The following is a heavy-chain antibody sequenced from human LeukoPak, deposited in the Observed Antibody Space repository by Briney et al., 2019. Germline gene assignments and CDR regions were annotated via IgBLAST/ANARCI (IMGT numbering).Heavy chain of an antibody. CDR2: IYYSGST. V-gene: IGHV4-59*12. D-gene: IGHD5-12*01. CDR1: GGSISSYY. CDR3: ARGGYSGYDYFETYYFDY. J-gene: IGHJ4*02. Sequence: SETLSLTCTVSGGSISSYYWSWIRQPPGKGLEWIGYIYYSGSTYYNPSLKSRVTISVDTSKNQFSLKLSSVTAADTAVYYCARGGYSGYDYFETYYFDYWGQGTLVTVSS.